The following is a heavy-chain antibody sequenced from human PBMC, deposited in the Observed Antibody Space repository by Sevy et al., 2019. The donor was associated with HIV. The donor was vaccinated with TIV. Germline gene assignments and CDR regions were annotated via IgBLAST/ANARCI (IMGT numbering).Heavy chain of an antibody. CDR2: ISIDGNNK. J-gene: IGHJ4*02. V-gene: IGHV3-30*03. CDR1: TFTLSNYG. D-gene: IGHD3-3*01. CDR3: ARDWSFYY. Sequence: GGSLRLSCAASTFTLSNYGFHWVRQTPDKGLEWVSFISIDGNNKLYADSVKGRFTISRDNSNNTLSLQMNGLRAEDTAVYYCARDWSFYYWGQGTLVTVSS.